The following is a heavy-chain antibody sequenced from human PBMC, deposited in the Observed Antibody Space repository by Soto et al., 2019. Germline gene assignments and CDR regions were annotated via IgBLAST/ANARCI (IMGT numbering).Heavy chain of an antibody. CDR3: AKKGLGSLATYCNDGDGHYAFDL. J-gene: IGHJ3*01. CDR2: VSGGGDGT. CDR1: GFTFSNYA. Sequence: EVQLLESGGGLVQPGGSLRLSCAASGFTFSNYAMSWVRQAPGKGLEWVSTVSGGGDGTYYADSVKGRFTISRDNPRNTGYLQMNRLRAEDTALYYCAKKGLGSLATYCNDGDGHYAFDLWGQGTIVTVSS. D-gene: IGHD3-22*01. V-gene: IGHV3-23*01.